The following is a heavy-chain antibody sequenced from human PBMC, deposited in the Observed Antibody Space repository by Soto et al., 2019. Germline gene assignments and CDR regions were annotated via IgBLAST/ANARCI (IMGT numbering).Heavy chain of an antibody. V-gene: IGHV1-18*01. CDR1: GYTFTSYG. D-gene: IGHD3-22*01. J-gene: IGHJ4*02. Sequence: ASVKVSCKASGYTFTSYGISWVRQAPGQGLEWMGWISAYNGNTNYAQKLQGRVTMTTDTSTSTAYMELRGLRSDDTAVYYCAREGHTYYYDSSGSPGRFDYWGQGTLVTVSS. CDR3: AREGHTYYYDSSGSPGRFDY. CDR2: ISAYNGNT.